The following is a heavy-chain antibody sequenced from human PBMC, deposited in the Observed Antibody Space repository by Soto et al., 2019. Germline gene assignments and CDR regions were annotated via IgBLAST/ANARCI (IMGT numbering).Heavy chain of an antibody. CDR3: ARSPFLECN. D-gene: IGHD3-3*02. CDR2: ISSSGNTI. Sequence: PGGSLRLSCAASGFTVSAYEMNWVRQAPGKGLEWVSYISSSGNTIYYADSVKGRFTISRDNAKNSLFLQMNSLRVEETAFYYCARSPFLECNWAQGTLVTVSS. CDR1: GFTVSAYE. V-gene: IGHV3-48*03. J-gene: IGHJ4*02.